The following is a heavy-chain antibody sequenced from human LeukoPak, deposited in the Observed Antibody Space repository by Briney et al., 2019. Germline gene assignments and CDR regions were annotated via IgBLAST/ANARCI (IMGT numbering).Heavy chain of an antibody. Sequence: PSETLSLTCGVSGYPINNAYYWVWIRQPPGKGLEWIGRLYHHDSTYYNPSLKSRVSMSVDTSRNQFSLRLSFVTAADTAVYYCARQYDSYFYYYLDLWGTGTTVTVSS. J-gene: IGHJ6*03. D-gene: IGHD2-2*01. V-gene: IGHV4-38-2*01. CDR3: ARQYDSYFYYYLDL. CDR2: LYHHDST. CDR1: GYPINNAYY.